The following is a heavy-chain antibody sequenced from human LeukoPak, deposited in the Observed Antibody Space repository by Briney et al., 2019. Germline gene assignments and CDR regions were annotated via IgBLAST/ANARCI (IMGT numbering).Heavy chain of an antibody. V-gene: IGHV2-5*02. CDR3: AYMTTVVTSFDY. CDR1: GFSLTTSGVG. J-gene: IGHJ4*02. Sequence: SGPTLVKPTQTLTLTCTFSGFSLTTSGVGVGWIRQPSGKALEWLALIYWDDDKRDSPSLRSRLTVTKDTSKNQVVLKMTNMDPVDTATYFCAYMTTVVTSFDYWGQGTLVTVSS. D-gene: IGHD4-23*01. CDR2: IYWDDDK.